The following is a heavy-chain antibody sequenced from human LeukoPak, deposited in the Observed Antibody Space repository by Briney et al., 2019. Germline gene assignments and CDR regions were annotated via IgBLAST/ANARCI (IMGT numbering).Heavy chain of an antibody. J-gene: IGHJ5*02. CDR3: ARGVLYSSSWYQRGFDP. CDR2: INHSGST. CDR1: GGSISGYY. Sequence: PSETLSLTCAVYGGSISGYYWSWIRQPPGKGLEWIGEINHSGSTNYNPSLKSRVTISVDTSKNQFSLKLSSVTAADTAVYYCARGVLYSSSWYQRGFDPWGQGTLVTVSS. D-gene: IGHD6-13*01. V-gene: IGHV4-34*01.